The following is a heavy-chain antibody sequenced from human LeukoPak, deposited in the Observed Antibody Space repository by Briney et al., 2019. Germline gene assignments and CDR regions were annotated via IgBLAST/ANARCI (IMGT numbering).Heavy chain of an antibody. Sequence: SQTLSLTCAVSGGSIRSGGYSWSWIRQPPGKGLEWIGHIYNSGSTLYNPSLESRLTISIDTSKNQFSLRLSSVTAADTAVYFCARYSLSREDFQDWGQGTLVTVSS. CDR1: GGSIRSGGYS. V-gene: IGHV4-30-4*07. CDR2: IYNSGST. CDR3: ARYSLSREDFQD. J-gene: IGHJ1*01. D-gene: IGHD6-13*01.